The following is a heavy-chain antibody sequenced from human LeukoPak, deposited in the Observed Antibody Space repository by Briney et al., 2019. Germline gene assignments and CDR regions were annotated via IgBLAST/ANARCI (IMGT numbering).Heavy chain of an antibody. J-gene: IGHJ3*02. Sequence: ASVKVSCKASGYTFTSYGISWVRQAPGQGLEWMGWISAYNGNTNYAQKLQGRVTMTTDTSTSTAYMELRSLRSDDTAVYYCATLPAGSGSYLGAFDIWGQGTMATVSS. CDR1: GYTFTSYG. CDR2: ISAYNGNT. V-gene: IGHV1-18*01. CDR3: ATLPAGSGSYLGAFDI. D-gene: IGHD3-10*01.